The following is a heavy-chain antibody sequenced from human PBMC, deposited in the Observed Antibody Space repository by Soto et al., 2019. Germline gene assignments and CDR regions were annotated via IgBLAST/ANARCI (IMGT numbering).Heavy chain of an antibody. CDR1: GFTFSDHY. D-gene: IGHD2-8*01. CDR3: ARSTKSRTPHPFDL. V-gene: IGHV3-72*01. J-gene: IGHJ3*01. CDR2: TRNKAASYTT. Sequence: GGSLRLSCAASGFTFSDHYMDWVRQTPGKGLEWVGRTRNKAASYTTEYAASVKGRFTISRDDSKNSLFLQMNSLRTEDTAVYYCARSTKSRTPHPFDLSGQGTIVTVPS.